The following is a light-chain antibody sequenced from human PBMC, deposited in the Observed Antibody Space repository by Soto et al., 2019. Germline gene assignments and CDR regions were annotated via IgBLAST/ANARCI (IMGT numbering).Light chain of an antibody. CDR3: QQYGGSPQT. V-gene: IGKV3-20*01. CDR1: QSVSNY. J-gene: IGKJ1*01. Sequence: EIVLTQSPGTLSLSPGERATLSCRARQSVSNYLAWYQQKPGQAPRLLIYGASSRDTGIPDRFSGSGSGTDFTLTISRLEPEDFAVYYCQQYGGSPQTFGQGTKVEIK. CDR2: GAS.